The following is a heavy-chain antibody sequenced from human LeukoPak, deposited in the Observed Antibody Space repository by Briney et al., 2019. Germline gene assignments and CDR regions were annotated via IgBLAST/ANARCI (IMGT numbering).Heavy chain of an antibody. CDR1: GGSFSDYY. J-gene: IGHJ3*02. Sequence: SETLSLTCAVYGGSFSDYYWSWIRQPPGKGLEWIGEINHSGSTNYNPSLKSRVTTSVDTSKNHFSLKLRSVTAADTAVYYCARGLGRYCSSTSCRRGAFDIWGQGTMVTVSS. V-gene: IGHV4-34*01. CDR2: INHSGST. CDR3: ARGLGRYCSSTSCRRGAFDI. D-gene: IGHD2-2*01.